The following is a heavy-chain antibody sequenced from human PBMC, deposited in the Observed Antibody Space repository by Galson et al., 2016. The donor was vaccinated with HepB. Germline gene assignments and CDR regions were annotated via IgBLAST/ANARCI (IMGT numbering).Heavy chain of an antibody. CDR3: LRLSKRENFDY. Sequence: SLRLSCAASGFTFRSYAMHWVRQAPGKGLVWVSRINGDGSITDYADSVKGRFTISRDNVKNTLYLQMNSLRAEDTAVYYCLRLSKRENFDYWGQGTLVTVSS. V-gene: IGHV3-74*01. J-gene: IGHJ4*02. CDR1: GFTFRSYA. CDR2: INGDGSIT. D-gene: IGHD1-1*01.